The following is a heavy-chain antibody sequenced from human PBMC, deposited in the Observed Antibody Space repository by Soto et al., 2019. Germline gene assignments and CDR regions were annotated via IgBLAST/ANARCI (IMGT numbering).Heavy chain of an antibody. CDR1: GFTFTSYW. V-gene: IGHV3-74*01. CDR2: IISDGSTT. Sequence: EVQLVESGGGLVQPGGSLRLSCAASGFTFTSYWMHWVRQAPGKGLVWVSRIISDGSTTSYADSVKGRFTISRDNAKNTLYLQMNSLRVEDTAVYYCVSCPGIPYYFDYWGQGTLVTVSS. J-gene: IGHJ4*02. CDR3: VSCPGIPYYFDY.